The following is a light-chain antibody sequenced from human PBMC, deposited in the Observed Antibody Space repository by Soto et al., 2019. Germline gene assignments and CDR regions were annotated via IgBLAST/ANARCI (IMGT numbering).Light chain of an antibody. Sequence: EKVWRQSPATLSLSPGERATLSCRPSRGVSSNLAWYQKKPDLPPRLFIYDASTRPTGIPDRFSGSGSGTDFTLNISSLQSADFSVYYCQQYSNWPPLYTFGRGTKLEIK. J-gene: IGKJ2*01. V-gene: IGKV3-15*01. CDR3: QQYSNWPPLYT. CDR2: DAS. CDR1: RGVSSN.